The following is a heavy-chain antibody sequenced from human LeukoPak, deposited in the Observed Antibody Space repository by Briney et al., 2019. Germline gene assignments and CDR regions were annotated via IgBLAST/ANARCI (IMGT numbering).Heavy chain of an antibody. CDR2: IYTSGST. J-gene: IGHJ3*02. D-gene: IGHD3-22*01. CDR3: ASYDSSGYYYVNAFDI. V-gene: IGHV4-61*02. Sequence: ASETLSLTCTVSGASISSGFYYWSWIRQPAGKGLEWIGRIYTSGSTNYNPSLKSRVTISVDTSKNQFSLKLSSVTAADTAVYYCASYDSSGYYYVNAFDIWGQGTMVTVSS. CDR1: GASISSGFYY.